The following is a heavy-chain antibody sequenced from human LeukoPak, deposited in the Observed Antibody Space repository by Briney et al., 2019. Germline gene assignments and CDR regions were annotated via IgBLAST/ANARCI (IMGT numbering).Heavy chain of an antibody. D-gene: IGHD1-26*01. V-gene: IGHV4-38-2*02. CDR3: ARDREGATIVGTFDY. J-gene: IGHJ4*02. CDR2: IYHSGST. Sequence: PPETLSLTCAVSGYSISSGYYWGWIRQPPGKGLEWIGSIYHSGSTYYNPSLKSRVTISVDTSKNQFSLKLSSVTAADTAVYYCARDREGATIVGTFDYWGQGTLVTVSS. CDR1: GYSISSGYY.